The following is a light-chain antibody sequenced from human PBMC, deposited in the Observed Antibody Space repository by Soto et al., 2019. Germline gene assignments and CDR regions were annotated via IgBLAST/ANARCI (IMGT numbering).Light chain of an antibody. J-gene: IGKJ1*01. Sequence: DIQMTQSPSTLSAPVGDRVTITCRASQSISPWLAWYQQKPGRAPKLLIFDASNLESGVPSRFSGSGSGTEFTLTISSLQPDDFATYYCLQYHTYRTFGQGTKVDIK. CDR2: DAS. V-gene: IGKV1-5*01. CDR1: QSISPW. CDR3: LQYHTYRT.